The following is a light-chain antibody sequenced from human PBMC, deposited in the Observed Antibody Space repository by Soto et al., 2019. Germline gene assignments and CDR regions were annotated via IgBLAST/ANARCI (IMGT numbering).Light chain of an antibody. V-gene: IGKV3-15*01. CDR1: QSISSK. CDR2: GAS. J-gene: IGKJ5*01. Sequence: EIVMTQSAATLSVSPGERATLSCRASQSISSKVGWYQQRPGQAPRLLMYGASTRATGIPARFSGSGSGTEFTLTIISLESEDSAVYYCQQYNSWLQITFGQGTRLESK. CDR3: QQYNSWLQIT.